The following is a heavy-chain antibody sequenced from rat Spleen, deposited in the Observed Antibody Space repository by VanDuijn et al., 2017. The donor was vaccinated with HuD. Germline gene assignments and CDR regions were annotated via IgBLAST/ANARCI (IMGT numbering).Heavy chain of an antibody. Sequence: EVQLVESGGGSVQPGRSLKLSCAASGFTFSNYDMAWVRQAPTKGLEWVASISPSGGRIYYRDSVKGRFTISRNNAKSTLYLQMSSLRSEDTATYYCSPLPGRNLAYWGQGVMVTVSS. CDR3: SPLPGRNLAY. V-gene: IGHV5-25*01. CDR1: GFTFSNYD. CDR2: ISPSGGRI. J-gene: IGHJ2*01. D-gene: IGHD1-4*01.